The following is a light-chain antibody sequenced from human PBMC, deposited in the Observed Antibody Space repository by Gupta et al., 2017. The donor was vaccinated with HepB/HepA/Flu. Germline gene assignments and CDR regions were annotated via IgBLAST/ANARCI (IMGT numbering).Light chain of an antibody. CDR3: LQYGSSPFT. Sequence: EIVLTQSPGTLSLSPGERATLSCRASQSVSSNYLGWYQQKPGQAPRLLIYGASSRATGIPDRFSGSGSGTDFTLTIRRLEPEDFAVYYCLQYGSSPFTFGPGTKVDIK. CDR2: GAS. J-gene: IGKJ3*01. CDR1: QSVSSNY. V-gene: IGKV3-20*01.